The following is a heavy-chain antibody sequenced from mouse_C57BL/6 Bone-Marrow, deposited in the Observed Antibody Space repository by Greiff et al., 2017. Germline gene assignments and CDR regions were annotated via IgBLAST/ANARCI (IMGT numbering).Heavy chain of an antibody. V-gene: IGHV1-4*01. CDR1: GYTFTSYT. J-gene: IGHJ2*01. D-gene: IGHD4-1*01. CDR3: ARYLQLTGKGY. Sequence: VQLQQSGAELARPGASVKMSCKASGYTFTSYTMHWVKQRPGQGLEWIGYINPSSGYTKYTQKFKDKATLTADKSSSTAYMQLSSLTSEDSAVYYCARYLQLTGKGYWGQGTTLTVSS. CDR2: INPSSGYT.